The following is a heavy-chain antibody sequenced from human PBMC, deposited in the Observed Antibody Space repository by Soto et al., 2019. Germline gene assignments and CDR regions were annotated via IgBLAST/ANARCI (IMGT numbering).Heavy chain of an antibody. CDR1: GYSFTSYW. Sequence: GESLKISCKGSGYSFTSYWIGWVRQMPGKGLGWMGIIYPGDSDTRYSPSFQGQVTISADKSISTAYRQWSSLKASDTAMYYCASFNGGTRWLHRRGYYSVMAVWGKGTRSPSPQ. D-gene: IGHD1-1*01. CDR3: ASFNGGTRWLHRRGYYSVMAV. V-gene: IGHV5-51*01. J-gene: IGHJ6*04. CDR2: IYPGDSDT.